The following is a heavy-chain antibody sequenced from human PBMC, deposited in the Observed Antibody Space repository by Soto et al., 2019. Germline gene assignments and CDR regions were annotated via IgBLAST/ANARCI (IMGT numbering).Heavy chain of an antibody. CDR3: ARDRSYYYETSGYPFVY. Sequence: QIQLVQSGGEMKKSGASVKVSCKASGYSFDRYGISWVRLVPGQRPGWMGWISADNGDTRLSQNVQGRLTLTTDTSTNTAYMDLRSLSADDTAVYYCARDRSYYYETSGYPFVYWGQGTQVTVS. CDR1: GYSFDRYG. D-gene: IGHD3-22*01. J-gene: IGHJ4*02. V-gene: IGHV1-18*01. CDR2: ISADNGDT.